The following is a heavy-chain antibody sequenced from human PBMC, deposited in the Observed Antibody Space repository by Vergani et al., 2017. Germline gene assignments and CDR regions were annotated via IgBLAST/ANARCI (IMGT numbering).Heavy chain of an antibody. CDR3: ARPTVRGRFINAFDI. J-gene: IGHJ3*02. V-gene: IGHV1-69*01. CDR1: VGTFSSYA. CDR2: IIPIFGTA. Sequence: QVQLVQSGAEVKKPGSSVKVSCKASVGTFSSYAISWVRQAPGQGLEWMGGIIPIFGTANYAQKFQGRVTITADESTSTAYMELISLRYEDTAVSYCARPTVRGRFINAFDIWGQGTMVTVSS. D-gene: IGHD3-10*01.